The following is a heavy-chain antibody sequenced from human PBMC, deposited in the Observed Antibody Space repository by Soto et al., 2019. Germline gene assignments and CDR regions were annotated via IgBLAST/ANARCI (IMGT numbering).Heavy chain of an antibody. CDR2: TSYDGRNK. CDR3: ASFSSWIPLTATNYVLDV. J-gene: IGHJ6*02. CDR1: GFTFRNYA. V-gene: IGHV3-30*04. D-gene: IGHD2-21*02. Sequence: GWSLRLSCAASGFTFRNYAMHWVRQAPGKGLEWVAVTSYDGRNKYYADSVKGRFTISRDNSKNTLYLQMNSLRAEDTAVYDCASFSSWIPLTATNYVLDVWGHGTTVTVSS.